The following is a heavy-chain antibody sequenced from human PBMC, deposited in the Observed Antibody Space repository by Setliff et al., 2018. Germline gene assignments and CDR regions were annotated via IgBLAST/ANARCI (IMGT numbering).Heavy chain of an antibody. D-gene: IGHD3-3*01. V-gene: IGHV5-51*01. J-gene: IGHJ5*02. CDR3: ARQIPQRGYYDFWSEPPNGFDP. CDR1: GYSFTSYW. Sequence: PGESLKISCKGSGYSFTSYWIGWVRQMPGKGLEWMGIIYPGDSDTRYSPSFQGQVTISADKSISTAYLQWSSTKAEDTAMYYCARQIPQRGYYDFWSEPPNGFDPWGQGTLVTVSS. CDR2: IYPGDSDT.